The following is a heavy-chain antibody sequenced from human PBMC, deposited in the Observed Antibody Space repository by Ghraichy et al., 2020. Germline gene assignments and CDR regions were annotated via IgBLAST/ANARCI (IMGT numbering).Heavy chain of an antibody. CDR1: GYSFTRNW. CDR2: IFPGDSDT. D-gene: IGHD5-18*01. CDR3: AMGHYSYGYLGNDAFDI. V-gene: IGHV5-51*01. Sequence: GESLNISFEGSGYSFTRNWIGWVRQMPGKGLEWMAIIFPGDSDTRYSPSFQGQVTISADKSISTAYLQWSSLKASDTAMYYCAMGHYSYGYLGNDAFDIWGQGTMVTVSS. J-gene: IGHJ3*02.